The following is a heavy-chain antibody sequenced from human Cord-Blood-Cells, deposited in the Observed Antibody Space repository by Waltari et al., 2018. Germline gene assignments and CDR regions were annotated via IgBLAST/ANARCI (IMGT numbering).Heavy chain of an antibody. D-gene: IGHD3-22*01. CDR1: GGTFSSYA. Sequence: QVQLVQSGAEVKKPGSSVKVSCKASGGTFSSYAISWVRQAPGQGLEGMGGFSPIFGTSNDAQKFQGRVTITADESTSTAYMELSSLRSEDTAVYYCARRRGNYDSSGYYDYWGQGTLVTVSS. J-gene: IGHJ4*02. V-gene: IGHV1-69*01. CDR2: FSPIFGTS. CDR3: ARRRGNYDSSGYYDY.